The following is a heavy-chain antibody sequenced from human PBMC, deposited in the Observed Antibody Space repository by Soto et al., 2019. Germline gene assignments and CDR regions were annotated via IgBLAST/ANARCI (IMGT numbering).Heavy chain of an antibody. V-gene: IGHV3-74*01. CDR1: GITFSGFW. Sequence: EVQLVESGGGSVQPGGSLRLSCVASGITFSGFWMHWVRQVPGKGLVWVARVDSAGSGTSYADSVKGRFTISRDNAKNTLSLQMDSLRVEDTAVYYCATVFEHWGQGIPVTVSS. CDR2: VDSAGSGT. CDR3: ATVFEH. J-gene: IGHJ4*02.